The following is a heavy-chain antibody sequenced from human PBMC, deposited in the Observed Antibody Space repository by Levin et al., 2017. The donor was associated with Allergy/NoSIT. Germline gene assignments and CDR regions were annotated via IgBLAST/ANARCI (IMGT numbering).Heavy chain of an antibody. D-gene: IGHD3-10*01. CDR1: GGSFSGYY. CDR2: ISQSGST. V-gene: IGHV4-34*01. CDR3: ARGYGSGSHSNWFDP. J-gene: IGHJ5*02. Sequence: SQTLSLTCAVYGGSFSGYYWSWIRQSPGKGLEWIGEISQSGSTKYNPSLKSRVAISVDTSKNQFSLKLTSVTAAETAVYYCARGYGSGSHSNWFDPWGQGILVTVSS.